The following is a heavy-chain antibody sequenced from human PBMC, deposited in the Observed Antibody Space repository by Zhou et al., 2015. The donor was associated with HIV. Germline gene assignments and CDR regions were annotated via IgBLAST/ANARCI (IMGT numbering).Heavy chain of an antibody. V-gene: IGHV1-69*04. D-gene: IGHD3-22*01. CDR2: ITPMFDME. J-gene: IGHJ4*02. CDR1: GGTFSGSD. Sequence: LVQSGTEVRKPGSSVNVSCKASGGTFSGSDISWVRQAPGQGLEWMGSITPMFDMETYAEKFRARLTITVDKSTSAVYMELSSLRSEDTAVYYCAREDNHYYHSNNGVFDYWGQGTLVTVSS. CDR3: AREDNHYYHSNNGVFDY.